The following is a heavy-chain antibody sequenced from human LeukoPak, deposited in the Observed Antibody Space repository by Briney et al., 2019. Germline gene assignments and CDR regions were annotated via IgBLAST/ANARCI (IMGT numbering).Heavy chain of an antibody. Sequence: GGSLRLSCAASGFTVSSNYMSWVRQAPGKGLEWVSVIYSGGSTYYADSVKGRFTISRDNSKNTLYLQMNSLRAEDTAVYYCASGSGSYRTPYYYTDVWGTGTTVTVSS. D-gene: IGHD3-10*01. CDR1: GFTVSSNY. J-gene: IGHJ6*03. CDR3: ASGSGSYRTPYYYTDV. V-gene: IGHV3-53*01. CDR2: IYSGGST.